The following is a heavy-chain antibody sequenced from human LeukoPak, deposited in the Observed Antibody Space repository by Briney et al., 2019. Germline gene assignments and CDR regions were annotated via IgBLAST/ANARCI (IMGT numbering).Heavy chain of an antibody. Sequence: SETLSLTCTVSAGVIGIRQTPGTGLEWIVSISYNGHTNYNPSLKSRVTISGDTSEDHFSLQVRSVTAADTAVYYCARQSSWRGRYCFDPWGQGIMVIASS. CDR1: AGVIG. J-gene: IGHJ5*02. CDR2: ISYNGHT. D-gene: IGHD3-3*01. V-gene: IGHV4-39*01. CDR3: ARQSSWRGRYCFDP.